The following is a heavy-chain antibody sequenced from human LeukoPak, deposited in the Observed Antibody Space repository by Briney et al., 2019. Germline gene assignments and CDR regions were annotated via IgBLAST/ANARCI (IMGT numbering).Heavy chain of an antibody. Sequence: GGSLRLSCAASGFTFSSYSMSWVRQAPGKGLEWVSSISSSSSYIYYADSVKGRFTISRDNAKNSLYLQMNSLRAEHTAVYYWARLAAAYDAFDIWGQGTMVTVSS. CDR3: ARLAAAYDAFDI. J-gene: IGHJ3*02. CDR2: ISSSSSYI. V-gene: IGHV3-21*01. D-gene: IGHD6-13*01. CDR1: GFTFSSYS.